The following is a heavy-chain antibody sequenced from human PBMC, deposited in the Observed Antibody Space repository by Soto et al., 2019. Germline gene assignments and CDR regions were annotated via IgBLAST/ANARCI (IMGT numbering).Heavy chain of an antibody. J-gene: IGHJ4*02. CDR3: AKDGDSSSSGVDY. Sequence: XGSLRLSCSASGFTFSSYGMHWVRQAPGKGLEWVAVISYDGSNKYYADSVKGRFTISRDNSKNTLYLQMNSLRAEDTAVYYCAKDGDSSSSGVDYWGQGTLVTVSS. V-gene: IGHV3-30*18. CDR1: GFTFSSYG. CDR2: ISYDGSNK. D-gene: IGHD6-6*01.